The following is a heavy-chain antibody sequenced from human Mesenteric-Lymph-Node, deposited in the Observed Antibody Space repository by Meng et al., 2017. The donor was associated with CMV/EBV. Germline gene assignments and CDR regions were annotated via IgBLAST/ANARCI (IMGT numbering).Heavy chain of an antibody. V-gene: IGHV3-21*01. CDR1: GFTFSSYS. Sequence: GESLKISCAASGFTFSSYSMNWVRQAPGKGLEWVSSISSSSSYIYYADSVKGRFTISRDNAKNSLYLQMNSLRAEDTAVYYCARVTDAGSSYWRFDPWGQGALVTVSS. D-gene: IGHD3-3*01. CDR2: ISSSSSYI. J-gene: IGHJ5*02. CDR3: ARVTDAGSSYWRFDP.